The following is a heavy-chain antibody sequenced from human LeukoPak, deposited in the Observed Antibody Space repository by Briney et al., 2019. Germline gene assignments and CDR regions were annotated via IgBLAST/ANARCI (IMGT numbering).Heavy chain of an antibody. V-gene: IGHV5-51*01. D-gene: IGHD2-15*01. J-gene: IGHJ6*02. Sequence: GESLKISCKGSGYSFTSYWIGWVRQMPGKGLEWMGIIYPGDSDTRYSPSFQGQVTISADKSISTAYLQWNSLKASDTAMYYCARPRCSGGSCFSGMDVWGQGTTVTVSS. CDR2: IYPGDSDT. CDR3: ARPRCSGGSCFSGMDV. CDR1: GYSFTSYW.